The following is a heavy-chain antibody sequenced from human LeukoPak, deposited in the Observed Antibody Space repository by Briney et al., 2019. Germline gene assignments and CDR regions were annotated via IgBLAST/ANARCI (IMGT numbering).Heavy chain of an antibody. CDR2: ITGGGGST. CDR3: ATYGSGSNYRKAFDY. D-gene: IGHD3-10*01. CDR1: GSTFSSYA. J-gene: IGHJ4*02. Sequence: GGSLRLSCAASGSTFSSYAMSWVRQVPGKGLEWVSGITGGGGSTYYADSVKGRFTISRDNSKNTLFLQMNSLRVEDTAVYYCATYGSGSNYRKAFDYWGQGTLVTVSS. V-gene: IGHV3-23*01.